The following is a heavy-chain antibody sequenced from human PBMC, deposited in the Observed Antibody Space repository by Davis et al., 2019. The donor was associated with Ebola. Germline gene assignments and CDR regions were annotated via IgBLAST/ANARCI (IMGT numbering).Heavy chain of an antibody. D-gene: IGHD6-19*01. CDR1: GFTVSSNY. CDR2: IYSGGST. CDR3: AREMYSSGWFDGMDV. Sequence: GGSLRLSCAASGFTVSSNYMSWVRQAPGKGLEWVSVIYSGGSTYYADSVKGRFTISRHNSKNTLYLQMNSLRAEDTAVYYCAREMYSSGWFDGMDVWGQGTTVTVSS. J-gene: IGHJ6*02. V-gene: IGHV3-53*04.